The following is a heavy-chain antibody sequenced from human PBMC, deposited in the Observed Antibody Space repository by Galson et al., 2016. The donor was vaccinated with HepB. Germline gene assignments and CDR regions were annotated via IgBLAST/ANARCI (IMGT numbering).Heavy chain of an antibody. V-gene: IGHV3-11*03. J-gene: IGHJ6*02. CDR3: VRGGRVQPTVDDYYYYHGMDV. D-gene: IGHD4-11*01. Sequence: SLRLSCAASGFIFSDYCMNWIRQAPGKGLEWVSNIRSGSSYTDYADSVKGRFTISRDNARNSLYLKMNSLRDEDTAVYYCVRGGRVQPTVDDYYYYHGMDVWGQGTTVSVSS. CDR1: GFIFSDYC. CDR2: IRSGSSYT.